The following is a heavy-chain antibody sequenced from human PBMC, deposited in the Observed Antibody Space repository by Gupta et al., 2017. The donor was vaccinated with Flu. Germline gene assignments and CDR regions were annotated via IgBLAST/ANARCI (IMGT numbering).Heavy chain of an antibody. Sequence: IQWVRLAPGQGLEWMGRINPNTGGTNYAQKFQGRVTMTRDTSISTAYMELSRLISDDTAVYYCAREPMIHYYRNYMDVWGKGTTVTVSS. J-gene: IGHJ6*03. CDR2: INPNTGGT. V-gene: IGHV1-2*06. CDR3: AREPMIHYYRNYMDV. D-gene: IGHD3-10*01.